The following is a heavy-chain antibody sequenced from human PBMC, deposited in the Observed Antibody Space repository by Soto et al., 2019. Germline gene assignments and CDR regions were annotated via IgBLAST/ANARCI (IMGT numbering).Heavy chain of an antibody. CDR1: GGSISSYY. CDR2: IYYSGST. V-gene: IGHV4-59*12. J-gene: IGHJ5*02. CDR3: ARAPSDYDILTGYPNWFDP. Sequence: PSETLSLTCTVSGGSISSYYWSWIRPPPGKGLEWIGYIYYSGSTNYNPSLKSRVTISVDTSKNQFSLKLSSVTAADTAVYYCARAPSDYDILTGYPNWFDPWGQGILVTVSS. D-gene: IGHD3-9*01.